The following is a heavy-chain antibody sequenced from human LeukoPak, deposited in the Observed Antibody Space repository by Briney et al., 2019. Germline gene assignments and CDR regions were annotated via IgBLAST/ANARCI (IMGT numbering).Heavy chain of an antibody. CDR3: TRDPYDFWSGYHYYYGMDV. CDR1: GFTFSSYA. Sequence: GGSLRLSCAASGFTFSSYAMHWVRQAPGKGLEWVAVISYDGSNKYYADSVKGRFTISRDNSKNTLYLQMNSLRAEDTAVYYCTRDPYDFWSGYHYYYGMDVWGQGTTVTVSS. CDR2: ISYDGSNK. J-gene: IGHJ6*02. D-gene: IGHD3-3*01. V-gene: IGHV3-30*04.